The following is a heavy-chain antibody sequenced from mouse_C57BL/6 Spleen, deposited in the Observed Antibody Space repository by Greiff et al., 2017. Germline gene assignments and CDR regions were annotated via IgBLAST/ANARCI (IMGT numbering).Heavy chain of an antibody. D-gene: IGHD2-5*01. CDR1: GYTFTNYW. V-gene: IGHV1-63*01. CDR3: GRRSNGSKNYAMDY. Sequence: QVQLQQSGAELVRPGTSVKMSCKASGYTFTNYWIGWAKQRPGHGLEWIGDIYPGGGYTNYNEKFKGKATLTADKSSSTAYMQFSSLTSEDSAIYYCGRRSNGSKNYAMDYWGQGTSVTVSS. J-gene: IGHJ4*01. CDR2: IYPGGGYT.